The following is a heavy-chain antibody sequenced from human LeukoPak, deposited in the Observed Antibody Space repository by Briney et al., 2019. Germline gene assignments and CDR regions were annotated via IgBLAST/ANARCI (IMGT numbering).Heavy chain of an antibody. CDR1: GFIFSNYA. CDR3: ARAGYCSGGSCWTCDY. J-gene: IGHJ4*02. Sequence: GGSLRLSCAASGFIFSNYAIHWVRQAPGKGLEWVAVISYDGSNKYYVDSVKGRFTISRDNSKNTLYLRMNSLRAEDTALYYCARAGYCSGGSCWTCDYWGQGTLVTVSS. D-gene: IGHD2-15*01. CDR2: ISYDGSNK. V-gene: IGHV3-30*04.